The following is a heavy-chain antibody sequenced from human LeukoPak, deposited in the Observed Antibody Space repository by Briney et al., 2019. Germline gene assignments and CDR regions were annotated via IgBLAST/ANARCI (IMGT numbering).Heavy chain of an antibody. J-gene: IGHJ5*02. CDR1: GGSFTNYY. D-gene: IGHD6-13*01. Sequence: SETLSLTCGVYGGSFTNYYWSWIRQPPGKGLEWIGEIDHSGITNYNSSLKSRVTISGDTSKNQSSLNLTSVTAADTAIYYCARRPRGGVPAAYDWFDPWGQGTLVTVSS. CDR2: IDHSGIT. CDR3: ARRPRGGVPAAYDWFDP. V-gene: IGHV4-34*01.